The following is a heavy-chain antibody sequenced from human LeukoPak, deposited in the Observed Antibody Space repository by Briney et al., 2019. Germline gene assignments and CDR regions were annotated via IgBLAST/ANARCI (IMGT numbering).Heavy chain of an antibody. Sequence: GASVKVSCKASGGTFSSYAISWVRQAPGQGLEWMGRIIPILGIANYAQKFQGSVTITADKSTSTAYMELSSLRSEDTAVYYCARDRGPYYYDSSGFDYWGQGTLVTVSS. J-gene: IGHJ4*02. D-gene: IGHD3-22*01. CDR2: IIPILGIA. V-gene: IGHV1-69*04. CDR3: ARDRGPYYYDSSGFDY. CDR1: GGTFSSYA.